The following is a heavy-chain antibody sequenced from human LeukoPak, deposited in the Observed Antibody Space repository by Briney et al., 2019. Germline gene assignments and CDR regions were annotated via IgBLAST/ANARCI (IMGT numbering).Heavy chain of an antibody. J-gene: IGHJ4*02. CDR3: ARLELPNTPDY. D-gene: IGHD1-26*01. Sequence: SETLSLTCTVSGGSISSSTYYWGWIRQPPGKGLEWIGNIYYSGSTYYNPSLKSRVTISVDTSKNQFSLKLSSVTAADTAVYYCARLELPNTPDYWGQGTLVTVSS. CDR2: IYYSGST. V-gene: IGHV4-39*01. CDR1: GGSISSSTYY.